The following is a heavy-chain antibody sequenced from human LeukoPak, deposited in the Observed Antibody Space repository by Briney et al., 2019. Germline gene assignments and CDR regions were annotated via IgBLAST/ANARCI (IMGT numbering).Heavy chain of an antibody. V-gene: IGHV3-64*01. D-gene: IGHD3-9*01. CDR2: ISSNGGST. Sequence: GGSLRLSCAASGFTSSSYAMHWVRQAPGKGLEYVSAISSNGGSTYYENSVKGRFTISRDNSKNTLYLQMGSLRAEDMAVYYCARAGYYDILTGYYGYWGQGTLVTVSS. J-gene: IGHJ4*02. CDR3: ARAGYYDILTGYYGY. CDR1: GFTSSSYA.